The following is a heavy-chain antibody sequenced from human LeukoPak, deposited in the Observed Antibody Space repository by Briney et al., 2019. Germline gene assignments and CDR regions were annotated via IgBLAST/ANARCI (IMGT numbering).Heavy chain of an antibody. CDR2: MNPNSGNT. Sequence: ASVKVSCKASGYTFTSYDINWVRQATGQGLEWMGWMNPNSGNTGYAQKFQGRVTMTRNTSIGTAYMELSSLRSEDTAVYYCARGRAYYYDSSGYYYWLLWGQGTLVTVSS. D-gene: IGHD3-22*01. J-gene: IGHJ4*02. V-gene: IGHV1-8*01. CDR3: ARGRAYYYDSSGYYYWLL. CDR1: GYTFTSYD.